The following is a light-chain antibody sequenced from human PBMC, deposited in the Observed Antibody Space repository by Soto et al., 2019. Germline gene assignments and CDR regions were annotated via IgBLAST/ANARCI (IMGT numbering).Light chain of an antibody. Sequence: ALQMTQSPSSLSASVGDRVTITCRASHDIRNDLGWYQEKPGQAPKLLIYAASNLQSGVPSRFSGGGSGTDFTLTISSLQPEDFATYYCLQDYTYPWTFGQGTKVEI. V-gene: IGKV1-6*01. J-gene: IGKJ1*01. CDR3: LQDYTYPWT. CDR1: HDIRND. CDR2: AAS.